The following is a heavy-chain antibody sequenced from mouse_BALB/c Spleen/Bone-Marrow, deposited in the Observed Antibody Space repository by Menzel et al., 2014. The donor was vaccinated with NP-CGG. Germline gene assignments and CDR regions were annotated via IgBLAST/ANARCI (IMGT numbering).Heavy chain of an antibody. CDR2: ISYDGSN. V-gene: IGHV3-6*02. D-gene: IGHD2-4*01. J-gene: IGHJ3*01. CDR1: GYSITSGYY. Sequence: VQLKQSGPGLVKPSQSLSLTCSVTGYSITSGYYWNWIRQFPGNKLEWMGYISYDGSNNYNPSLKNRISITRDTSKNQFFLKLNSVTSEDTATYYCARARFDSAFAYWGQGTLVTVSA. CDR3: ARARFDSAFAY.